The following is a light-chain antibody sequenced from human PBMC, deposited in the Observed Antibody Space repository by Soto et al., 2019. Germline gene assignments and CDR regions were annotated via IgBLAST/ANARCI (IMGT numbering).Light chain of an antibody. CDR1: QSVTKS. Sequence: EIVLTQSPGTLSLSPGERATLSCRASQSVTKSLAWYQQEPGQAPRLLIYGASSRATGIPDRFSGSGSGTDFTLTISRLEPEDFAVYYCQHYNNWPPWTFGQGTKVDIK. CDR3: QHYNNWPPWT. V-gene: IGKV3-20*01. J-gene: IGKJ1*01. CDR2: GAS.